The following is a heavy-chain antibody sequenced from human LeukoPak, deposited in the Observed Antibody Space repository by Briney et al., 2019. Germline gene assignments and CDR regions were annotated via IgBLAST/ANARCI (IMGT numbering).Heavy chain of an antibody. CDR1: GGSISSSHW. D-gene: IGHD1-26*01. CDR3: ATPDIVGATTADY. Sequence: SETLSLTCAVSGGSISSSHWWSWVRQPPGKGLEWIGEMYHSGSTNYNPSLESRVTISVDTSKNQFSLKLSSVTAADTAVYYCATPDIVGATTADYWGQGTLVTVSS. J-gene: IGHJ4*02. CDR2: MYHSGST. V-gene: IGHV4-4*02.